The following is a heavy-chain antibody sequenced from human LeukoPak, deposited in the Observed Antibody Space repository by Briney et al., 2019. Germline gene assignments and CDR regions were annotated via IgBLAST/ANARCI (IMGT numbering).Heavy chain of an antibody. CDR1: GFTFNTYS. Sequence: GGSLRLSCAASGFTFNTYSMNWVRQAPGKGLEWVSSISSSSSYIYYADSVKGRFTISRDNAKNSLYLQMNSLRAEDTAVYYCARDPGDCSGGSCYRGDAFDIWGQGTMVTVSS. D-gene: IGHD2-15*01. V-gene: IGHV3-21*01. CDR2: ISSSSSYI. CDR3: ARDPGDCSGGSCYRGDAFDI. J-gene: IGHJ3*02.